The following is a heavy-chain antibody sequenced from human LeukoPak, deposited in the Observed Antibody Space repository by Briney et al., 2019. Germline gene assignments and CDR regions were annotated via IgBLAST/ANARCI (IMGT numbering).Heavy chain of an antibody. CDR3: ASMGQAAAGSNWFDP. D-gene: IGHD6-13*01. V-gene: IGHV1-2*02. CDR2: INPNSGGT. J-gene: IGHJ5*02. Sequence: ASVKVSCKASGYTFTGYYMHWVRQAPGQGLEWMGWINPNSGGTNYAQKFQGRVTMTRDTSISTAYMELSRLRSDDTAVYYCASMGQAAAGSNWFDPWGQGTLVTVSS. CDR1: GYTFTGYY.